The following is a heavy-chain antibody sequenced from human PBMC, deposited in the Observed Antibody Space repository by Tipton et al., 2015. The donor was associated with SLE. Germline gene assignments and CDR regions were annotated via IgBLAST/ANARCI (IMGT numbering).Heavy chain of an antibody. J-gene: IGHJ3*02. V-gene: IGHV4-61*09. D-gene: IGHD3-3*01. CDR3: ARDPRYYEFWSGYYTNDAFDI. CDR1: GGSISSGSYY. Sequence: TLSLTCTVSGGSISSGSYYWSWIRQPAGKGLEWIGYIYTSVSTNYNPSLKSRVTISVDTSKNQFSLKLSSVTAADTAVYYCARDPRYYEFWSGYYTNDAFDIWGQGTMVTVSS. CDR2: IYTSVST.